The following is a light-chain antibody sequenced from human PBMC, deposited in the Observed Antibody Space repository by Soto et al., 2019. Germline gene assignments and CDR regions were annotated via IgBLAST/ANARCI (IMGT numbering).Light chain of an antibody. J-gene: IGKJ1*01. CDR1: QSVNNNY. V-gene: IGKV3-20*01. CDR2: DAS. CDR3: QQYCCSPRT. Sequence: EIVLTQSPGTLSLSPGERATLSCRASQSVNNNYLAWYQQRPGQAPRLLIYDASTRATGIPDRFSGSGSGADFTLTISRLEPEDGAVYYCQQYCCSPRTFGQGTKVEIK.